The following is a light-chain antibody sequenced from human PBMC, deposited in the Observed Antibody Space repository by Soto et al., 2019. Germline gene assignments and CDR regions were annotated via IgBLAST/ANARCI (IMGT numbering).Light chain of an antibody. Sequence: EIVLTQSPGTLSLSPGERATLSCRASQSVSSSYLAWYQQKPGQAPRLLIYGASSRATGIPARFSGSGSGTDFTLTIRSLEPEDFAVYYCQQRSNWALTFGGGTKVDIK. CDR1: QSVSSSY. CDR2: GAS. CDR3: QQRSNWALT. V-gene: IGKV3D-20*02. J-gene: IGKJ4*01.